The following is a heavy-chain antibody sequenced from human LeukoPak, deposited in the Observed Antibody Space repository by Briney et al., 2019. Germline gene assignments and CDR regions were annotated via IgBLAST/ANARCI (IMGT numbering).Heavy chain of an antibody. D-gene: IGHD3-16*01. CDR1: GYTFTDYF. CDR2: ITHNSGYT. Sequence: ASVKVSCKASGYTFTDYFIHWVRQAPGQGLEWMGWITHNSGYTNYAQKFRGRVTVTRDTSISTAYVELSRLTSDDTAVYYCARGGEKGWFDPWGQGTLVTVSS. V-gene: IGHV1-2*02. J-gene: IGHJ5*02. CDR3: ARGGEKGWFDP.